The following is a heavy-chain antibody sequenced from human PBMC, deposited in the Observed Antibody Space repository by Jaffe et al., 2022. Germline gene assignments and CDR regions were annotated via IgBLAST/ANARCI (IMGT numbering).Heavy chain of an antibody. J-gene: IGHJ3*02. CDR1: GYSISSGYY. V-gene: IGHV4-38-2*01. D-gene: IGHD6-13*01. CDR3: ARHHRSSSWYGAFDI. CDR2: IYHSGST. Sequence: QVQLQESGPGLVKPSETLSLTCAVSGYSISSGYYWGWIRQPPGKGLEWIGSIYHSGSTYYNPSLKSRVTISVDTSKNQFSLKLSSVTAADTAVYYCARHHRSSSWYGAFDIWGQGTMVTVSS.